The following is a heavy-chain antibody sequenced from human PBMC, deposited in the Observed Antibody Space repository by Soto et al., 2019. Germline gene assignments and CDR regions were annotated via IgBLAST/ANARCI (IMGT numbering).Heavy chain of an antibody. CDR3: AKDGDGDRDY. CDR1: GFTFSSYG. J-gene: IGHJ4*02. CDR2: ISYDGSNK. D-gene: IGHD4-17*01. V-gene: IGHV3-30*18. Sequence: GGSLRLSCAASGFTFSSYGMHWVRQAPGKGLEWVAVISYDGSNKYYADSVKGRFTISRDNSKNTLYLQMNSLRAEDTAVYYCAKDGDGDRDYWGQGTLVTVSS.